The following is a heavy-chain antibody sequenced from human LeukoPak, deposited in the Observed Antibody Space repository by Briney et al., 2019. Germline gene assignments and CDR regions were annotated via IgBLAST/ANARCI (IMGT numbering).Heavy chain of an antibody. CDR1: GGSISSSNW. D-gene: IGHD4-17*01. CDR3: AGANGDYPDY. J-gene: IGHJ4*02. Sequence: SETLSLTCAVSGGSISSSNWWSWVRQPPGKGLEWIGEIYHSGSTNYNPSLKSRGTISGDKSKNQFSLKLSSVTAADTAVYYCAGANGDYPDYWGQGTLVTVSS. CDR2: IYHSGST. V-gene: IGHV4-4*02.